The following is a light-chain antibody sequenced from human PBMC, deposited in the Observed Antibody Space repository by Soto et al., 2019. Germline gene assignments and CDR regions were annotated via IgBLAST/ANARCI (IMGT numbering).Light chain of an antibody. CDR2: EGT. V-gene: IGLV2-23*01. Sequence: QSVLTQSASVSGSPGQSITISCTGTSSDVGSHNLVFWYQQHPGRAPKLMIYEGTKRASGVSNLFSRSKSVNTASLTISGLQAEDEADYYCCSYVAGSTYIFGSGTKVTVL. CDR1: SSDVGSHNL. J-gene: IGLJ1*01. CDR3: CSYVAGSTYI.